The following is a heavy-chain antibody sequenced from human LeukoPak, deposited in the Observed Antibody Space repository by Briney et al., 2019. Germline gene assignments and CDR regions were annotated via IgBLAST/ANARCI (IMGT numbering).Heavy chain of an antibody. CDR2: IYTSGST. D-gene: IGHD3-22*01. CDR3: ARSARDYDSSGYYYVYFDY. J-gene: IGHJ4*02. Sequence: PSETLSLTCTVSGGSISSYYWSWIRQPAGKGLEWIGRIYTSGSTNYNPSLKSRVTMSVDTSKNQFSLKLSSVTAADTAVYYCARSARDYDSSGYYYVYFDYWDQGTLVTVSS. CDR1: GGSISSYY. V-gene: IGHV4-4*07.